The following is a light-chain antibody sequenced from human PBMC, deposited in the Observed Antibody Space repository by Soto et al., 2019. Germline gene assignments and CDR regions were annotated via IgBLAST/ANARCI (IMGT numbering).Light chain of an antibody. CDR1: QSITNY. Sequence: DIQMTQSPSSLSLSVGDRVTITCRASQSITNYLNWYQQKPGQAPKLLVYAASSLQSGVPSRFSVNGSGTDFTLTTSSLKPEDFASYYCQQSDSYPYTFGQGTKLEIK. V-gene: IGKV1-39*01. CDR3: QQSDSYPYT. J-gene: IGKJ2*01. CDR2: AAS.